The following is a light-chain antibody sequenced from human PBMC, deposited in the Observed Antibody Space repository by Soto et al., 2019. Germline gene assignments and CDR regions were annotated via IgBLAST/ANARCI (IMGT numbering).Light chain of an antibody. CDR3: QQLNSYPIT. V-gene: IGKV1-9*01. CDR1: QGIRSY. J-gene: IGKJ5*01. Sequence: IQLTQSPSSLSASVGDRVTITCRASQGIRSYLTWYQQKPGKAPKVLIYAASTLQTGVPSRFSGSGSGTDFTLTISSXQPEDFATYYCQQLNSYPITFGQGTRLEIK. CDR2: AAS.